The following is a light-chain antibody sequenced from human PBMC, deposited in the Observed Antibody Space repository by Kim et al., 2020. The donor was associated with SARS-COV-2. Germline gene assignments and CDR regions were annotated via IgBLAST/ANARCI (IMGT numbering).Light chain of an antibody. CDR1: VSNLSSYNY. Sequence: QTTSSTFTGTVSNLSSYNYVSWHHQHPGKAPKLIIYDVNKRPSGISSRFSGSKSGSTASLTISGLQAEDEADYYCSSFTTRSTLVFGGGTKVTVL. CDR2: DVN. J-gene: IGLJ3*02. V-gene: IGLV2-14*03. CDR3: SSFTTRSTLV.